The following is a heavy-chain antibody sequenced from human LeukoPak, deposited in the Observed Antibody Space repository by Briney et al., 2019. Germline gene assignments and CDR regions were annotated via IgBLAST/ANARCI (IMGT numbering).Heavy chain of an antibody. D-gene: IGHD5-12*01. J-gene: IGHJ4*02. Sequence: GGSLRLSCAASGFTFNNYDMSWVRQAPGKGLEWVSGISGSGDDTYYADSVKGRFTISRDNSKDTLYLQMNSLRAEDTAVYYCAKLKRYSGYGENYFDYWGQGTLVTVST. V-gene: IGHV3-23*01. CDR1: GFTFNNYD. CDR2: ISGSGDDT. CDR3: AKLKRYSGYGENYFDY.